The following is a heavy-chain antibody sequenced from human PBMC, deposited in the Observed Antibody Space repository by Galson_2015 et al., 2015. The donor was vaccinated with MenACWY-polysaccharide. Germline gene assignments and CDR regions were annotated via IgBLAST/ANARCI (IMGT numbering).Heavy chain of an antibody. V-gene: IGHV4-59*01. CDR2: LYHSGST. J-gene: IGHJ6*02. CDR3: ARRPKGYGMDV. CDR1: GASISGTY. Sequence: ETLSLTCIFSGASISGTYWTWIRQSPGKGLEWIGYLYHSGSTNYNPSLESRVAMSVDTSKNQITLQLSSVIAADTAVYYCARRPKGYGMDVWGQGTAVTVSS.